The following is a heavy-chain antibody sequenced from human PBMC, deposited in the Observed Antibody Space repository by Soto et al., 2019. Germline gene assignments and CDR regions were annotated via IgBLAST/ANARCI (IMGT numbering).Heavy chain of an antibody. CDR1: GFTFSSYA. V-gene: IGHV3-23*01. CDR3: AKDPPPSDYGDYIADY. D-gene: IGHD4-17*01. CDR2: ISGSGGST. Sequence: LRLSCAASGFTFSSYAMSWVRQAPGKGLEWVSAISGSGGSTYYADSVKGRFTISRDNSKNTLYLQMNSQRAEDTAVYYCAKDPPPSDYGDYIADYWGQGTLVTISS. J-gene: IGHJ4*02.